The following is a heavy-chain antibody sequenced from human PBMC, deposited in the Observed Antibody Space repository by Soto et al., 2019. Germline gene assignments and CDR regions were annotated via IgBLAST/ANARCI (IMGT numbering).Heavy chain of an antibody. CDR3: ARVGYCISTSCYDNFDY. Sequence: GGSLRLSCAASGFTFSDYYMSWIRQAPGKGLEWVSYISSSGSTIYYADSVKGRFTISRDNAKNSLYLQMNSLRAEDTAVYYCARVGYCISTSCYDNFDYWGQGTLVTVSS. J-gene: IGHJ4*02. CDR2: ISSSGSTI. V-gene: IGHV3-11*01. CDR1: GFTFSDYY. D-gene: IGHD2-2*01.